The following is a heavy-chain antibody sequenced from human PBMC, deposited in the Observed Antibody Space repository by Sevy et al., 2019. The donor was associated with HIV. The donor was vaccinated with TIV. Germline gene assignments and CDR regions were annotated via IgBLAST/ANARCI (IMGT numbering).Heavy chain of an antibody. CDR2: ISYDGSNK. V-gene: IGHV3-30*18. Sequence: GGSLRLSCAASGFTFSSYGMHWVRQAPGKGLDWVTVISYDGSNKYYADSVKGRFTISRDNSKNTLYLQMNSLRVEDTAVYYCAKGGQWLVRDWFEPWGQGTLVTVSS. CDR3: AKGGQWLVRDWFEP. J-gene: IGHJ5*02. D-gene: IGHD6-19*01. CDR1: GFTFSSYG.